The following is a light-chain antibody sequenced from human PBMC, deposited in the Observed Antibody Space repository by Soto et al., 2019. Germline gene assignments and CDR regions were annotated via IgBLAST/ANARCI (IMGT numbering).Light chain of an antibody. Sequence: DIQMTQSPSSLSASVGDRVTITCRASQDISNYLAWCQQKPGKAPRSLIYAASRLQSGVPSKFSGSGSGTDFTLTISSLQPEDFATYYCQQYKTYPFTFGPGTKVDIK. CDR2: AAS. CDR1: QDISNY. J-gene: IGKJ3*01. V-gene: IGKV1-16*02. CDR3: QQYKTYPFT.